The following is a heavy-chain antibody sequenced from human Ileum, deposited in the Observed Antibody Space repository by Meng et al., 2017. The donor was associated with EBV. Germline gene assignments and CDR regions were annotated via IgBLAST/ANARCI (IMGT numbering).Heavy chain of an antibody. CDR3: VRDGRSINLLDY. CDR1: GYSFNKFA. D-gene: IGHD2-15*01. Sequence: QVQLVQSGSELKKPGASVKVSCKASGYSFNKFAINWVRQAPGQGLEWVGWINTKTGDPRYAQGFIGRFVFSLDTSVSTAYLQISSLKPEDTAVYYCVRDGRSINLLDYWGQGTLVTVSS. V-gene: IGHV7-4-1*02. J-gene: IGHJ4*02. CDR2: INTKTGDP.